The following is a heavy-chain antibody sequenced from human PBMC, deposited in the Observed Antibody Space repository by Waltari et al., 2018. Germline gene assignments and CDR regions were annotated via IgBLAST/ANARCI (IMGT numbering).Heavy chain of an antibody. V-gene: IGHV4-59*11. D-gene: IGHD6-13*01. Sequence: QVQLQESGPGLVKPSETLSLTCTVSGGSISSHYWSWIRQPPGKGLEWIGYIYYSGSTNYNPSLKSRVTISVDTSKNQFSLKLSSVTAADTAGYYCARVRSSWYYFDYWGQGTLVTVSS. CDR3: ARVRSSWYYFDY. CDR2: IYYSGST. CDR1: GGSISSHY. J-gene: IGHJ4*02.